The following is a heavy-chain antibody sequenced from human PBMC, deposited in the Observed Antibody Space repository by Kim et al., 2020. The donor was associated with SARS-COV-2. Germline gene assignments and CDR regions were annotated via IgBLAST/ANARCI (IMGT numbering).Heavy chain of an antibody. D-gene: IGHD6-13*01. Sequence: GGSLRLSCAASGFTFSSYGMHWVRQAPGKGLEWVAVIWYDGSNKYYADSVKGRFTISRYNSKNTLYLQMNSLRAEDTAVYYCARDLSPWYAIDYWGQGTLVTVSS. CDR1: GFTFSSYG. V-gene: IGHV3-33*08. J-gene: IGHJ4*02. CDR2: IWYDGSNK. CDR3: ARDLSPWYAIDY.